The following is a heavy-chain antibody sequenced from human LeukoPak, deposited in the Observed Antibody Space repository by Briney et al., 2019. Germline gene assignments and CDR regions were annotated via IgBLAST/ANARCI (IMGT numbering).Heavy chain of an antibody. CDR2: ISAYNGNT. D-gene: IGHD6-13*01. V-gene: IGHV1-18*04. CDR1: GYTFTGYY. CDR3: ARDLPGIAAAGTMSGFDY. J-gene: IGHJ4*02. Sequence: ASVKVSCKASGYTFTGYYMHWVRQAPGQGLEWMGWISAYNGNTNYAQKLQGRVTMTTDTSTSTAYMELRSLRSDDTAVYYCARDLPGIAAAGTMSGFDYWGQGTLVTVSS.